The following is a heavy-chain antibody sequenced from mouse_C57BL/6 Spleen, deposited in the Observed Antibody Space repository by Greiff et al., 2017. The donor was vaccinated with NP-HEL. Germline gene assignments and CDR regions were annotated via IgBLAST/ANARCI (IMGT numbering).Heavy chain of an antibody. CDR2: IRSKSNNYAT. D-gene: IGHD3-2*02. Sequence: EVQVVESGGGLVQPKGSLKLSCAASGFSFNTYAMNWVRQAPGKGLEWVARIRSKSNNYATYYADSVKDRFTISRDDSESMLYLQMNNLKTEDTAMYYCVRTAQAYYAMDYWGQGTSVTVSS. V-gene: IGHV10-1*01. J-gene: IGHJ4*01. CDR1: GFSFNTYA. CDR3: VRTAQAYYAMDY.